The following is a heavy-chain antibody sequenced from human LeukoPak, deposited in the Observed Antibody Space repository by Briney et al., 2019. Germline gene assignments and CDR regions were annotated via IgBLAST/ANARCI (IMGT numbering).Heavy chain of an antibody. CDR2: LNSDGSST. D-gene: IGHD2-8*02. J-gene: IGHJ6*02. V-gene: IGHV3-74*01. CDR3: SRAGHYYYGMDV. CDR1: GFTFCSYW. Sequence: PRGSPRLSCADSGFTFCSYWMHWVRQAPGQRLVWVSRLNSDGSSTDYADSVKGRFTISRDNAKITLYLQMNSLRAEDTAVYYCSRAGHYYYGMDVWGQGTTVTVSS.